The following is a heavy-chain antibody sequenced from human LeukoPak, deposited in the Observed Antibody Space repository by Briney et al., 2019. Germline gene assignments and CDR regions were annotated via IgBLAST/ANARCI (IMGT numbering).Heavy chain of an antibody. CDR1: GGSFSGYY. D-gene: IGHD2-21*02. Sequence: SETLSLTCAVYGGSFSGYYWSWIRQPPGKGLEWIGEINHSGSTNYNPSLKSRVTISVDTSKNQFSLKLSSVTAADTAVYYCARVGDGAYCGGDCSTYYFDYWGQGTLVTVSS. CDR3: ARVGDGAYCGGDCSTYYFDY. V-gene: IGHV4-34*01. CDR2: INHSGST. J-gene: IGHJ4*02.